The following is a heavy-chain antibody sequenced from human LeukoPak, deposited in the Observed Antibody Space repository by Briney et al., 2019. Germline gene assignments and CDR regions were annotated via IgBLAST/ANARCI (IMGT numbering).Heavy chain of an antibody. V-gene: IGHV3-30*03. CDR2: ISYDGSNK. J-gene: IGHJ3*02. CDR3: ARDNQRVTDSGYALDAFDI. Sequence: GGSLRLSCAASGFTFSSYGMHWVRQAPGKGLEWVAVISYDGSNKYYADSVKGRFTISRDNSKNTLYLQMNSLRAEDTAVYYCARDNQRVTDSGYALDAFDIWGQGTMVTVSS. CDR1: GFTFSSYG. D-gene: IGHD5-12*01.